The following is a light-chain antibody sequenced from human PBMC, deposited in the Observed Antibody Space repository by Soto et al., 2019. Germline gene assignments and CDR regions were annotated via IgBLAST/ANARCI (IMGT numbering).Light chain of an antibody. CDR1: QSVSSNN. J-gene: IGKJ1*01. Sequence: EIVLTQSPGTLSLSPGERATLSCRASQSVSSNNLAWYQQRPGQAPRVVIYGASTRATGIPERFSGSGSGTDFTLKISRVEAEDVGVYYCMQRIEFPWTFGQGTKVDIK. V-gene: IGKV3-20*01. CDR2: GAS. CDR3: MQRIEFPWT.